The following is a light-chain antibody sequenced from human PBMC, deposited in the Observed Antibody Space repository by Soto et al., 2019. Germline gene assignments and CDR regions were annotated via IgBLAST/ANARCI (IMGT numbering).Light chain of an antibody. CDR2: EGS. Sequence: QSVLTQPASVSGSPGQSITISCTGTSSDVGSYNLVSWYQQLPGKAPQLMIYEGSKRPSGVSNRFSGSRSGNTASLTISGLQAEDEADYYCCSYAGSTDVVFGGGTKLTVL. CDR1: SSDVGSYNL. CDR3: CSYAGSTDVV. V-gene: IGLV2-23*01. J-gene: IGLJ2*01.